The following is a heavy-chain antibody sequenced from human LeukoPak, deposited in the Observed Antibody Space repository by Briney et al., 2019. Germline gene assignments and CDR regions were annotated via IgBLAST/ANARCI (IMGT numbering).Heavy chain of an antibody. CDR2: IYYSGST. CDR1: GGSISSYY. D-gene: IGHD5-18*01. CDR3: ARDGGGYSSNDAFDI. J-gene: IGHJ3*02. V-gene: IGHV4-59*01. Sequence: PSETLSLTCTVSGGSISSYYWSWIRQPPGKGLEWIGYIYYSGSTNYNPSLKSRVTISVDTSKNQFSLKLSSVTAADTAVYYCARDGGGYSSNDAFDIWGQGTMVTVSS.